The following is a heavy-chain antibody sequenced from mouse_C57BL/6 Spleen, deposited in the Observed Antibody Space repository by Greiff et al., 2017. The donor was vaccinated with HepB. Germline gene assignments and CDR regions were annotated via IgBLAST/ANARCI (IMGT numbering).Heavy chain of an antibody. V-gene: IGHV1-50*01. J-gene: IGHJ3*01. CDR3: ARRYEGFAY. Sequence: VQLQQSGAELVKPGASVKLSCKASGYTFTSYWMQWVKQRPGQGLEWIGEIDPSDSYTNYNQKFKGKATLTVDTSSSTAYMQLSSLTSEDSAVYYSARRYEGFAYWGQGTLVTVSA. D-gene: IGHD2-3*01. CDR1: GYTFTSYW. CDR2: IDPSDSYT.